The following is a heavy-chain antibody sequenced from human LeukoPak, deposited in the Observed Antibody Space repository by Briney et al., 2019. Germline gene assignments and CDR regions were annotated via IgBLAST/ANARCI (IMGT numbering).Heavy chain of an antibody. CDR1: GGSISSYY. J-gene: IGHJ3*02. D-gene: IGHD3-22*01. Sequence: SETLSLTCTVSGGSISSYYWSWIRQPAGKGLEWIGRIYTSGSTNYNPSLKSRVTMSVDTSKNQFSLKLSSVTAADTAVYYCARDAFLPSSGYYYGVGAFDIWGQGTMVTVSS. CDR3: ARDAFLPSSGYYYGVGAFDI. CDR2: IYTSGST. V-gene: IGHV4-4*07.